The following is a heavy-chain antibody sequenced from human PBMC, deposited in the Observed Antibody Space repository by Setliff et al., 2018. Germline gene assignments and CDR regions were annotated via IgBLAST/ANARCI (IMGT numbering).Heavy chain of an antibody. J-gene: IGHJ6*03. Sequence: GESLKISCTASGFIFSNYWITWVRQAPGKGLEWVANINDGGGDKYYVDSVEGRFTISRDNAKNALYLQVNSLRAEDTAVYYCAREQTMEWLLYGANYFYYMDVWGKGTTVTVSS. D-gene: IGHD3-3*01. V-gene: IGHV3-7*01. CDR3: AREQTMEWLLYGANYFYYMDV. CDR1: GFIFSNYW. CDR2: INDGGGDK.